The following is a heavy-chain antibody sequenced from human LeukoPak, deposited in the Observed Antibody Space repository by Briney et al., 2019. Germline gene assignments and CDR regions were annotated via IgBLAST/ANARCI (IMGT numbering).Heavy chain of an antibody. CDR3: ARGSYYDY. J-gene: IGHJ4*02. CDR2: ISTYNGDT. CDR1: GYTFTSYG. Sequence: ASVKVSCKASGYTFTSYGFTWVRQAPGQGLEWMGWISTYNGDTNFAQKFQGRVTMTTDTSTNTAYMELRSLTSDDTAVYYCARGSYYDYWGQGTLVTVSS. V-gene: IGHV1-18*01. D-gene: IGHD1-26*01.